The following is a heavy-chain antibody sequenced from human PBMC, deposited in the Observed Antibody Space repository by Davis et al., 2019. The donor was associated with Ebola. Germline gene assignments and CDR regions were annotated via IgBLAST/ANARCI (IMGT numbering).Heavy chain of an antibody. Sequence: GGSLRLSCAASGFTFSSYNMNWVRQAPGKGLEWVSAISGSGGSTYYADSVKGRFTISRDNSKNTLYLQMNSLRAEDTAVYYCARHDYGDSHFDYWGQGTLVTVSS. V-gene: IGHV3-23*01. CDR1: GFTFSSYN. D-gene: IGHD4-17*01. J-gene: IGHJ4*02. CDR2: ISGSGGST. CDR3: ARHDYGDSHFDY.